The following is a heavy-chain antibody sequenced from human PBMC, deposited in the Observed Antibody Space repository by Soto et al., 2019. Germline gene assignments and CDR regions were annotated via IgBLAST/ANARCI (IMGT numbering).Heavy chain of an antibody. V-gene: IGHV3-30-3*01. Sequence: QVQLVEYGGGVVQPGRSLRLSCAASGFTFSSYAMHWVRQAPGKGLEWVAVISYDGSNKYYADSVKGRFTISRDNSKNTRYLQMNSLRAEDTAVYYCARDLTMPRFCQMGFFSGSGMDVWGQGTTVTVSS. J-gene: IGHJ6*02. D-gene: IGHD3-3*01. CDR2: ISYDGSNK. CDR3: ARDLTMPRFCQMGFFSGSGMDV. CDR1: GFTFSSYA.